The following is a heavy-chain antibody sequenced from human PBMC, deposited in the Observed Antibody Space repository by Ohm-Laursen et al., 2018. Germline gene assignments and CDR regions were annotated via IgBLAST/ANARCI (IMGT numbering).Heavy chain of an antibody. Sequence: SETLSLTCTVSGGSISSYYWSWIRQPAGKGLEWIGRIYTSGSTDYNPSLKSRVTLSVDTSKNQFSLKLTSVAAADTAVYYCARTQANYYYFDYWGQGALVTVSP. CDR1: GGSISSYY. CDR2: IYTSGST. J-gene: IGHJ4*02. D-gene: IGHD4/OR15-4a*01. V-gene: IGHV4-4*07. CDR3: ARTQANYYYFDY.